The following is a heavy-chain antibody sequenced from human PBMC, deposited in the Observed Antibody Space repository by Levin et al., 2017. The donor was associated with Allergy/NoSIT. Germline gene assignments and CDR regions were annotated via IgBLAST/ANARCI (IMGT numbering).Heavy chain of an antibody. Sequence: SETLSLTCTVSGGSISSSSYYWGWIRQPPGKGLEWIGSIYYSGSTYYNPSLKSRVTISVDTSKNQFSLKLSSVTAADTAVYYCARRYPVAGTIPGWGQGTLVTVSS. CDR3: ARRYPVAGTIPG. CDR1: GGSISSSSYY. CDR2: IYYSGST. D-gene: IGHD6-19*01. V-gene: IGHV4-39*01. J-gene: IGHJ4*02.